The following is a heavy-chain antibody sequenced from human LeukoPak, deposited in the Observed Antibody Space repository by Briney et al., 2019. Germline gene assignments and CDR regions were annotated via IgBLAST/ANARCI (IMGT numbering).Heavy chain of an antibody. V-gene: IGHV4-59*01. Sequence: SETLSLTCTVSGGSLSSYYWSWIRQPPGKGLEWIGYIYYSGSTNYNPSLKSRVTISVDTSKNQFSLKLSSVTAADTAVYYCARARYDILTGYYSYFDYWGQGTLVTVSS. CDR3: ARARYDILTGYYSYFDY. CDR2: IYYSGST. CDR1: GGSLSSYY. J-gene: IGHJ4*02. D-gene: IGHD3-9*01.